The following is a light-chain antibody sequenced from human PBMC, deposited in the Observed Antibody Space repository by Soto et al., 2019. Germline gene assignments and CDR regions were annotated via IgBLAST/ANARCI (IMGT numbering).Light chain of an antibody. CDR1: QSISSY. CDR3: QQSYSAPYT. Sequence: DIQMTQSPSSLSASVGDRVTITCRASQSISSYLNWYQQKPGKAPSLLIYAASTLQGGVPSRFSGSQSGTDFSLAISSVQPEDFATYFCQQSYSAPYTFGRGTKLEIK. V-gene: IGKV1-39*01. CDR2: AAS. J-gene: IGKJ2*01.